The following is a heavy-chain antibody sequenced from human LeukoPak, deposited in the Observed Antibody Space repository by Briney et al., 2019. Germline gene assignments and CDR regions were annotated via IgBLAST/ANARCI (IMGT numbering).Heavy chain of an antibody. J-gene: IGHJ4*02. CDR1: GFTFSDYD. Sequence: GGSLRLSCAASGFTFSDYDMNWVRQAPGKGLEWVSAISGSGGSTYYADSVKGRFTISRDNSKNTLYLQVNSLRAEDTAVYYCANGGVGADWGQGTLVTVSS. D-gene: IGHD1-26*01. CDR2: ISGSGGST. V-gene: IGHV3-23*01. CDR3: ANGGVGAD.